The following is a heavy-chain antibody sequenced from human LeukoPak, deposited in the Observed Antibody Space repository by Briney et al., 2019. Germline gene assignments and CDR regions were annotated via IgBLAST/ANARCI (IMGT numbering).Heavy chain of an antibody. CDR2: INSDGSST. V-gene: IGHV3-74*01. CDR3: AGAPYYYDSSGYYLDNYYGMDV. Sequence: PGGSLRLSCAASGFTFSSYWMHWVRQAPGKGLVWVSRINSDGSSTSYADSVKGRFTISRDNAKNTLYLRMNSLRAEDTAVYYCAGAPYYYDSSGYYLDNYYGMDVWGQGTTVTVSS. CDR1: GFTFSSYW. J-gene: IGHJ6*02. D-gene: IGHD3-22*01.